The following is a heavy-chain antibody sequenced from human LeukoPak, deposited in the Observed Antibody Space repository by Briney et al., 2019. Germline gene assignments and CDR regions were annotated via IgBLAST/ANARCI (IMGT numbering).Heavy chain of an antibody. CDR1: GFTFSSYG. V-gene: IGHV3-30*02. CDR2: IRYDGSNK. CDR3: AKDAQWDIVVVPAAHHFDY. J-gene: IGHJ4*02. D-gene: IGHD2-2*01. Sequence: PGGSLRLSCAASGFTFSSYGMHWVRQAPGKGLEWVAFIRYDGSNKYYADSVKGRFTISRDNSKNTLYLQMNSLRAEDTAVYYCAKDAQWDIVVVPAAHHFDYWGQGTLVTVSS.